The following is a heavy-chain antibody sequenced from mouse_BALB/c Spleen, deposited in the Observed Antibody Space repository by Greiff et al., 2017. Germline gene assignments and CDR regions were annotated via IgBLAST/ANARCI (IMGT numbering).Heavy chain of an antibody. D-gene: IGHD1-1*01. CDR1: GFSLTGYG. Sequence: QVQLQQSGPGLVAPSQSLSITCTVSGFSLTGYGVNWVRQPPGKGLEWLGMIWGDGSTDYNSALKSRLSISKDNSKSQVFLKMNSLQTDDTAMYYCAREAVATEYAMDYWGQGTSVTVSS. V-gene: IGHV2-6-7*01. CDR2: IWGDGST. J-gene: IGHJ4*01. CDR3: AREAVATEYAMDY.